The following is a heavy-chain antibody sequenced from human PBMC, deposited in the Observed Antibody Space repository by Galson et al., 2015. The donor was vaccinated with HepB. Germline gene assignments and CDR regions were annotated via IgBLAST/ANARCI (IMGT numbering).Heavy chain of an antibody. CDR3: ARDMDPSRSWVDGLIYHGMPV. V-gene: IGHV3-30*04. CDR2: MSYDGSNK. J-gene: IGHJ6*02. D-gene: IGHD6-13*01. CDR1: GFTFSSFA. Sequence: SLRLSCAASGFTFSSFAMHWVRQAPGKGLEWVAVMSYDGSNKNYVDSVKGRFTISRDNSRNTPYLEMNSLRAEDTASYFCARDMDPSRSWVDGLIYHGMPVWGQGTTVVVSS.